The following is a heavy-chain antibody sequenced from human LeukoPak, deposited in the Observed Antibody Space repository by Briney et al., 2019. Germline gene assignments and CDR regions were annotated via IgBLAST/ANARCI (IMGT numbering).Heavy chain of an antibody. V-gene: IGHV4-34*01. D-gene: IGHD3-16*01. CDR3: ARGRTWGGRGGRYYFDY. J-gene: IGHJ4*02. CDR2: INHSGST. Sequence: SETLSLTCAVYGGSFSGYYWSWIRQPPGKGLEWIGEINHSGSTNYNPSLKSRVTVSVDTSKNQFSLKLSSVTAADTAVYYCARGRTWGGRGGRYYFDYWGQGTLVTVSS. CDR1: GGSFSGYY.